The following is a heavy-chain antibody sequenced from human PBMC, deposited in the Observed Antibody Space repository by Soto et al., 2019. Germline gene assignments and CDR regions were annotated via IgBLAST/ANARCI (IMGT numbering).Heavy chain of an antibody. CDR2: INHSGST. J-gene: IGHJ5*02. CDR1: GGSFSGYY. CDR3: ARRHGVRGVIIRWDRVVNWFDP. Sequence: QVQLQQWGAGLLKPSETLSLTCAVYGGSFSGYYWSWIRQPPGKGLEWIGEINHSGSTNYNPSLKSRVTISVDTSKNQFSLKLSSVTAADTAVYYCARRHGVRGVIIRWDRVVNWFDPWGQGTLVTVSS. V-gene: IGHV4-34*01. D-gene: IGHD3-10*01.